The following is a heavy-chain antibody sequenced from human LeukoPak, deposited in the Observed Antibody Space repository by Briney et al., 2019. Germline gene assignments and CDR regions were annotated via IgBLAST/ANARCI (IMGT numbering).Heavy chain of an antibody. D-gene: IGHD4-17*01. V-gene: IGHV3-74*01. CDR1: GFTFSSYW. J-gene: IGHJ4*02. Sequence: GGSLRLSCAASGFTFSSYWMHWVRQAPGKGLVWVSRINSDGSSTSYADSVKGRFTISRDNAKNTLYLQMNSLRAEDTAVYYCARGPTRYYFDCWGQGTLVTVSS. CDR3: ARGPTRYYFDC. CDR2: INSDGSST.